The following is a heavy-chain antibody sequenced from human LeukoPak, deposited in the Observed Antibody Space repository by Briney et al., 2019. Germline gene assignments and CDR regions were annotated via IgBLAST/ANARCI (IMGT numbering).Heavy chain of an antibody. Sequence: SETLSLTCTVSGGSISSYYWSWIRQPPGKGLEWMGYIYYSGSTNYNPSLKSRVTISVHTSKNQFSLKLSSVTAADPGVYYCARRVDYWGQGTLVTVSS. J-gene: IGHJ4*02. CDR2: IYYSGST. CDR3: ARRVDY. V-gene: IGHV4-59*08. CDR1: GGSISSYY. D-gene: IGHD5-12*01.